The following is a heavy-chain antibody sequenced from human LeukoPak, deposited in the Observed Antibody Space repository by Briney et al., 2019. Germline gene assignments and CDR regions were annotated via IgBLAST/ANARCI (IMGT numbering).Heavy chain of an antibody. D-gene: IGHD3-10*01. CDR2: VYYSGST. CDR1: GGSISSGGYY. J-gene: IGHJ6*02. Sequence: SQTLSLTCTVSGGSISSGGYYWSWIRQHPGKGLEWIGYVYYSGSTYYNPSLKSRVTISVDTSKNQFSLKLSSVTAADTAVYYCALTGGSGSLPFREQWLGPQVGPDVWGQGTTVTVSS. CDR3: ALTGGSGSLPFREQWLGPQVGPDV. V-gene: IGHV4-31*08.